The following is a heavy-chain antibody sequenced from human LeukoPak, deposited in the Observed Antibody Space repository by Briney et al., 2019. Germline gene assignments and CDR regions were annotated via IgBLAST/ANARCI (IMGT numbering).Heavy chain of an antibody. CDR1: GGSISGNY. D-gene: IGHD1-26*01. V-gene: IGHV4-4*09. CDR2: IHSSGYT. Sequence: SETLSLTCTVSGGSISGNYWSWLRQPPGQGLEWIAYIHSSGYTNYNPYLQRRVTISVDTSNNQFSLKVASVTAADTAIYYCAQRQGPTSGSYDYFDPWGPGAPVTVSS. J-gene: IGHJ5*02. CDR3: AQRQGPTSGSYDYFDP.